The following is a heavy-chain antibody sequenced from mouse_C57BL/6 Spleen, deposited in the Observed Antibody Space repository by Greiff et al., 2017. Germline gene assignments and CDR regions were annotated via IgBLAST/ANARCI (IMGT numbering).Heavy chain of an antibody. J-gene: IGHJ2*01. CDR2: INPNTGGT. CDR3: ARGNYYFDY. V-gene: IGHV1-18*01. CDR1: GYTFTHYN. Sequence: VQLQQSGPELVKPGASVKIPCKASGYTFTHYNMDWVKQSHGKSLEWIGAINPNTGGTIYNQKFKGKATLTVDKSSSTAYMELRSLTSEDTAVYYCARGNYYFDYWGQGTTLTVSS.